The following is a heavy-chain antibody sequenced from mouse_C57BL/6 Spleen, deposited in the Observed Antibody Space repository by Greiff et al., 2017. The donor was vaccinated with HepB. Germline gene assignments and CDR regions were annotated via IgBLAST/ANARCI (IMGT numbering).Heavy chain of an antibody. Sequence: EVKLVESGGGLVKPGGSLKLSCAASGFTFSSYAMSWVRQTPEKRLEWVATISDGGSYTYYPDNVKGRFTISRDNAKNNLYLQMSHLKSEDTAMYYCARSYDGHSLYYFDYWGQGTTLTVSS. CDR1: GFTFSSYA. CDR3: ARSYDGHSLYYFDY. D-gene: IGHD2-3*01. J-gene: IGHJ2*01. CDR2: ISDGGSYT. V-gene: IGHV5-4*03.